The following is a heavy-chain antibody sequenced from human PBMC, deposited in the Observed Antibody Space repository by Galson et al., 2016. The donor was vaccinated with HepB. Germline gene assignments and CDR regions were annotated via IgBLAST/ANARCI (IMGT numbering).Heavy chain of an antibody. D-gene: IGHD5-18*01. CDR2: INPSGGST. Sequence: SVKVSCKASGYSFTSYYMHWVRQAPGQGLEWMGIINPSGGSTSYAQKSQGRVTLTRDTSTSTVYMELSRLRSEDTAVYYCAISGTVTSWIQVWTKGYDYYYYGMDGWGQGTTVTVSS. J-gene: IGHJ6*02. CDR1: GYSFTSYY. V-gene: IGHV1-46*01. CDR3: AISGTVTSWIQVWTKGYDYYYYGMDG.